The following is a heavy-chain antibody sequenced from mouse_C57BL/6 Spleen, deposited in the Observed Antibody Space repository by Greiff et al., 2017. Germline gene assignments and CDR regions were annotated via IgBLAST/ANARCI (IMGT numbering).Heavy chain of an antibody. D-gene: IGHD1-1*01. CDR2: IYPGGGYT. Sequence: VQVVESGAELVRPGTSVKMSCKASGYTFTNYWIGWAKQRPGHGLEWIGDIYPGGGYTNYNVKFKGKATLTADKSSSTAYMQFSSLTSEDSAIYYCARYYGSSYRAMDYWGQGTSVTVSS. J-gene: IGHJ4*01. V-gene: IGHV1-63*01. CDR3: ARYYGSSYRAMDY. CDR1: GYTFTNYW.